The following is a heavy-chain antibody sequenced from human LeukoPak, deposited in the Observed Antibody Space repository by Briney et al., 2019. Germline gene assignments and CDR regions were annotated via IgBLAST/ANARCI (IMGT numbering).Heavy chain of an antibody. CDR3: AKDNVAAAGRYFDY. CDR1: GFTFSNYG. CDR2: ISYDGSNK. D-gene: IGHD6-13*01. Sequence: GRSLRLSCAASGFTFSNYGMHWVRQAPGKGLEWVALISYDGSNKYFADSVKCRFTISRDNSKNTLYLQMHSLRAEDTAVYYCAKDNVAAAGRYFDYWGQGTLVTVSS. V-gene: IGHV3-30*18. J-gene: IGHJ4*02.